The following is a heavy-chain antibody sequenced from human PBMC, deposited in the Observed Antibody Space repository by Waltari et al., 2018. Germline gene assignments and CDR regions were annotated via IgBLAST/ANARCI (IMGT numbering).Heavy chain of an antibody. CDR1: GGSFSGYY. CDR2: INHSGST. Sequence: QVQLQQWGAGLLKPSETLSLTCAVYGGSFSGYYWSWIRQPPGKGLEWIGEINHSGSTTYNPSLKSRVTISVDTSKNQFSLKLSSVTAADTAVYYCARERITMVRGVMTDAFDIWGQGTMVTVSS. D-gene: IGHD3-10*01. CDR3: ARERITMVRGVMTDAFDI. J-gene: IGHJ3*02. V-gene: IGHV4-34*01.